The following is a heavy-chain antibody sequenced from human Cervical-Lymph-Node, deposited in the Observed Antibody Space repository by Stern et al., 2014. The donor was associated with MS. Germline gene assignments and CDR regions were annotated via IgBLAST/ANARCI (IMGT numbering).Heavy chain of an antibody. Sequence: VQLVQSGPEVKKPGSSLKVSCRASGGTFSNAAIHWVRQAPGQGLEWMGGIIPIFVRANYAQKCQGRVTIIADKSTNTTYMELSSLTYEDTAVYFCARDLNDWGQGTLVTVSS. V-gene: IGHV1-69*06. CDR2: IIPIFVRA. J-gene: IGHJ4*02. CDR3: ARDLND. CDR1: GGTFSNAA.